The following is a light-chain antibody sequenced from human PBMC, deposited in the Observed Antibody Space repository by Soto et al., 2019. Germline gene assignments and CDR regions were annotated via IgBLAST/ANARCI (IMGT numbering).Light chain of an antibody. CDR3: QSYYKSLTAYV. J-gene: IGLJ1*01. Sequence: QSVLTQPPSVSGAPGQRVTISCSGTSPSIGAGYEVHWYHQLPGTAPKLIVSGNGNRPSGVPDRLSASKSGTSASLAITGVLAEDEGHYYCQSYYKSLTAYVFGTGTKLTVL. CDR1: SPSIGAGYE. V-gene: IGLV1-40*01. CDR2: GNG.